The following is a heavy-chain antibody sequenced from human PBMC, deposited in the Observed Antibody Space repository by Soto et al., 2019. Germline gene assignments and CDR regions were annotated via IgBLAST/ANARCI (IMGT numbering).Heavy chain of an antibody. CDR3: ARGVNPNCGGGSCYLALWNY. D-gene: IGHD2-15*01. CDR1: GGSFSGYY. Sequence: SETLSLTCAVYGGSFSGYYWSWIRQPPGKGLEWIGEIIHSGSTNYNPSLKSRVTISVDTSKNQFSLKLNSVTAADTAVYYCARGVNPNCGGGSCYLALWNYWGQGTLVTVSS. V-gene: IGHV4-34*01. CDR2: IIHSGST. J-gene: IGHJ4*02.